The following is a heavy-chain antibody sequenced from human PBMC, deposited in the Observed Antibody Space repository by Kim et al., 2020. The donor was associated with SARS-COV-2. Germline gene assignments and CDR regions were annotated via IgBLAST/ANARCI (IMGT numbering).Heavy chain of an antibody. Sequence: PSFQGKVTISADKSISTAYLQWSSLKASDTAMYYCARHRQWLVLDDAFDIWGQGTMVTVSS. D-gene: IGHD6-19*01. J-gene: IGHJ3*02. V-gene: IGHV5-51*01. CDR3: ARHRQWLVLDDAFDI.